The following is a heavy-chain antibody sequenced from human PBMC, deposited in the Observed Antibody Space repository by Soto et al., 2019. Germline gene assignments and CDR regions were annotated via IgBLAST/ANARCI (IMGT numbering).Heavy chain of an antibody. J-gene: IGHJ6*02. CDR3: ARDGYSSGWSTGNYGMDV. V-gene: IGHV3-30-3*01. CDR2: ISYDGSNK. Sequence: GGSLRLSCAASGFTFSSYAMHWVRQAPGKGLEWVAVISYDGSNKYYADSVKGRFTISRDNSKNTLYLQMNSLRAEDTAVYYWARDGYSSGWSTGNYGMDVWGQGTTVTVSS. CDR1: GFTFSSYA. D-gene: IGHD6-19*01.